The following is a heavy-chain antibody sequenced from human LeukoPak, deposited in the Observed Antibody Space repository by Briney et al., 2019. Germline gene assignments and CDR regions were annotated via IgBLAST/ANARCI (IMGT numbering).Heavy chain of an antibody. J-gene: IGHJ4*02. CDR2: ISSNGGTT. Sequence: PGGSLRLSCAAYGFTFSNYAMHWVRQAPGKGLEYVSAISSNGGTTYYANSVKGRFTISRDISKNTLYLQMGSLRAEDMAVYYCARGREGAYSYVDYWGQGTLVTVSS. D-gene: IGHD5-18*01. V-gene: IGHV3-64*01. CDR3: ARGREGAYSYVDY. CDR1: GFTFSNYA.